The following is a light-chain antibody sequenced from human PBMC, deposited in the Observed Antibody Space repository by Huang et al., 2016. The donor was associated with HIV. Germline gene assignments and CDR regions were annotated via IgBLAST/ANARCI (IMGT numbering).Light chain of an antibody. CDR3: QQRINWPPGYT. Sequence: EIVLTQSPATLSLSPGERATLSCRASQTVSSSLAWYRQKPGQAPRLLIYDASNRATGSPARCRGTESGTDCTLTISSLEPEDFAVYYCQQRINWPPGYTFGRGTKLEIK. CDR1: QTVSSS. J-gene: IGKJ2*01. V-gene: IGKV3-11*01. CDR2: DAS.